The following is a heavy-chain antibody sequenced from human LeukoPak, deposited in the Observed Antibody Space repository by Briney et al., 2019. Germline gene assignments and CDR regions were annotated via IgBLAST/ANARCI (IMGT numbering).Heavy chain of an antibody. Sequence: SETLSLTCTVSGGSISSYYWSWIRQPPGKGLEWIGDIYYSGSTNYNPSLKSRVTISVDKSENHFSLKLSSVTAADTAVYYCARGGGSGYYNNWFDPWGQGTLVTVSS. D-gene: IGHD3-22*01. CDR1: GGSISSYY. CDR3: ARGGGSGYYNNWFDP. J-gene: IGHJ5*02. CDR2: IYYSGST. V-gene: IGHV4-59*01.